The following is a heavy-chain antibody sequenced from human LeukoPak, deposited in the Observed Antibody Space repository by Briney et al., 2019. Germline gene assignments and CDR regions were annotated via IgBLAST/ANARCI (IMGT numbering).Heavy chain of an antibody. V-gene: IGHV1-2*06. D-gene: IGHD1-26*01. CDR2: INPNSGGT. J-gene: IGHJ4*02. CDR3: ARGVGATRERTFDY. CDR1: GYTFTGYY. Sequence: AASVKVSCKASGYTFTGYYMHWVRQAPGQGLEWMGRINPNSGGTNYAQKFQGRVTMTRGTSISTAYMELSRLRSDDTAVYYCARGVGATRERTFDYWGQGTLVTVSS.